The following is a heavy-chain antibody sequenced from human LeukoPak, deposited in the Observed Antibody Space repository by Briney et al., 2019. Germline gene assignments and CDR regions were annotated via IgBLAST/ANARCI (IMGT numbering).Heavy chain of an antibody. CDR1: GFTFRSYS. J-gene: IGHJ5*02. D-gene: IGHD6-13*01. CDR2: ISSSSSYI. CDR3: ARGEWQQLVRYWFDP. V-gene: IGHV3-21*01. Sequence: GGSLRLSCAASGFTFRSYSMYWVRQAPGKGLEWVSSISSSSSYIYYADSVKGRFTISRDNAKNSLYLQMNSLRAEDTAVYYCARGEWQQLVRYWFDPWGQGTLVTVSS.